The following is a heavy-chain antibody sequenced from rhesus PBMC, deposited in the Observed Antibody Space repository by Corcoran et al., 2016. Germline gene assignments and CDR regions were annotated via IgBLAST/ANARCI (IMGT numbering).Heavy chain of an antibody. V-gene: IGHV4-106*01. J-gene: IGHJ4*01. D-gene: IGHD4-17*01. CDR2: ILGSGGGT. CDR1: GGSIRADYY. Sequence: QVQLQESGPGLVKPSETLSLTCAASGGSIRADYYWSWIRQPPGKGLEWIGYILGSGGGTNDHPSLKNRVTISTGTSKNPFSLKRSSVTAADTSVYFCARGDGNYGGYFDYWGQGVLVTVSS. CDR3: ARGDGNYGGYFDY.